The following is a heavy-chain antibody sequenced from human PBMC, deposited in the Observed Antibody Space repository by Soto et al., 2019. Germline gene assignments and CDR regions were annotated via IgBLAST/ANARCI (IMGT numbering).Heavy chain of an antibody. V-gene: IGHV4-59*01. CDR2: IYYSGST. CDR1: GGSISSYY. D-gene: IGHD2-15*01. J-gene: IGHJ4*02. CDR3: ARDLPPRLYCSGGSCYSGGFDY. Sequence: SGTLSLTCTVSGGSISSYYWSWIRQPPGKGLERIGYIYYSGSTNYNPSLKSRVTISVDTSKNQFSLKLSSVTAADTAVYYCARDLPPRLYCSGGSCYSGGFDYWGQGTLVTVSS.